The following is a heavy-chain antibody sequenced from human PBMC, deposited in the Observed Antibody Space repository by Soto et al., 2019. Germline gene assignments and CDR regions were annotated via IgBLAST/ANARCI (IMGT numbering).Heavy chain of an antibody. J-gene: IGHJ4*02. V-gene: IGHV3-48*02. CDR2: ISSSSSTI. CDR3: AIDRDTAMDSPSYFDY. CDR1: GFTFSSYS. Sequence: GGSLRLSCAASGFTFSSYSMNWVRQAPGKGLEWVSYISSSSSTIYYADSVKGRFTISRDNAKNSLYLQMNSLRDEDTAVYYCAIDRDTAMDSPSYFDYWGQGTLVTVSS. D-gene: IGHD5-18*01.